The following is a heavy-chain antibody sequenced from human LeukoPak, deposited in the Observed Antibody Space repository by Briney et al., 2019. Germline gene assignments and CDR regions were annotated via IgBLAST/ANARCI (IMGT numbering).Heavy chain of an antibody. V-gene: IGHV3-7*05. CDR2: IKQDGREE. CDR1: GFMFSNYW. J-gene: IGHJ5*02. CDR3: ATISQRSLDP. Sequence: GGSLRLSCAASGFMFSNYWMSWVRQAPGKGLEWVANIKQDGREEYYVDSLKGRFTISRDNAKNSLYLQMNRLRAEDTAVYYCATISQRSLDPWGQGTLVTVSS.